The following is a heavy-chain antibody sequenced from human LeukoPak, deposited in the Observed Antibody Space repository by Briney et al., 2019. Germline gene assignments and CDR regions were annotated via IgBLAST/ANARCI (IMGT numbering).Heavy chain of an antibody. J-gene: IGHJ5*02. D-gene: IGHD6-19*01. V-gene: IGHV3-9*01. CDR3: AKDSKSVAGKNNWFDP. Sequence: PGGSLRLSCAAPGFTFDDYAMHWVRQAPGKGLEWVSGISWNSGSIGYADSVKGRFTISRDNAKNSLYLQMNSLSAEDTALYYCAKDSKSVAGKNNWFDPWGQGTLVTVSS. CDR1: GFTFDDYA. CDR2: ISWNSGSI.